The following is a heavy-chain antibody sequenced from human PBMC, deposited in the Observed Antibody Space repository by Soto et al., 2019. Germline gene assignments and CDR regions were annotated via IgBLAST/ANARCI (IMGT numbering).Heavy chain of an antibody. Sequence: PGGSLRLSCGASGLTFSRYWMNWVRQAPGKGLEWVANISPDGSDKYYVDSVKGRFTISRDNAKNSLSLQMNSLRLEDTAVYYCMSPWPAYYDSWSGHWGQGTQVTVSS. CDR2: ISPDGSDK. CDR3: MSPWPAYYDSWSGH. J-gene: IGHJ4*02. V-gene: IGHV3-7*01. D-gene: IGHD3-3*01. CDR1: GLTFSRYW.